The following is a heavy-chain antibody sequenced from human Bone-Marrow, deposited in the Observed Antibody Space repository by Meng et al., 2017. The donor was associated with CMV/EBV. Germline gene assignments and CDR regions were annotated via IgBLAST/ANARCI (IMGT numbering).Heavy chain of an antibody. CDR2: VSVYKGDT. D-gene: IGHD2-2*01. J-gene: IGHJ6*02. V-gene: IGHV1-18*04. CDR1: GYTFTGYY. Sequence: ASVKVSCKASGYTFTGYYMHWVRQAPGQGLEWMGWVSVYKGDTKYAEKVEGRVTLTADTSASTAYLELRSLRFDDTAVYYCARDHGPAAISYYGMDVWGQGTTVTVSS. CDR3: ARDHGPAAISYYGMDV.